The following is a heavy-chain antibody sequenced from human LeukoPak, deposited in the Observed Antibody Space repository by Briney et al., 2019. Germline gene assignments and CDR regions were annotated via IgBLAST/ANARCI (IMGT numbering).Heavy chain of an antibody. CDR1: GGSISSYY. Sequence: PSETLSLTCTVSGGSISSYYWSWIRQPPGKGLEWIGYIYYSGSTNYNPSLKSRVTISVDTSKNQFSLKLSSVTAADTAVYYCARHSKYSLYGMDVWGQGTTVTVSS. V-gene: IGHV4-59*08. CDR3: ARHSKYSLYGMDV. J-gene: IGHJ6*02. D-gene: IGHD5-18*01. CDR2: IYYSGST.